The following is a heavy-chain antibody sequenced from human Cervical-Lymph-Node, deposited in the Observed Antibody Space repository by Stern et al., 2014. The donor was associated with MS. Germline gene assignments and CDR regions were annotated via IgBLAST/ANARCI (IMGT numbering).Heavy chain of an antibody. CDR2: IYYSGST. Sequence: QLQLQESGPGLVKPSQTLSLTCTVSGGSISSGGYYWSWIRQHPGKGLEWIGYIYYSGSTYYNPSLKSRVTISVDTSKNQFSLKLSSVTAADTAVYYCATLAYCGGDCYVGFDYWGQGTLVTVSS. J-gene: IGHJ4*02. D-gene: IGHD2-21*02. CDR1: GGSISSGGYY. V-gene: IGHV4-31*03. CDR3: ATLAYCGGDCYVGFDY.